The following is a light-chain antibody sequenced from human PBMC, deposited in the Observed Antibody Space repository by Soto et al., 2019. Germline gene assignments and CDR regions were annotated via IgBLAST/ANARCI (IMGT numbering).Light chain of an antibody. CDR3: QQCGSSST. CDR2: GAS. Sequence: EIVLTQSPGTLSLSPWERATLSCRASQTFSNSFLSWFQQIPGQAPRLLIYGASMRATGIPDRFSGSGSGTDFTLTISRLEPEDFAVYYCQQCGSSSTFGQGTRWRL. V-gene: IGKV3-20*01. CDR1: QTFSNSF. J-gene: IGKJ5*01.